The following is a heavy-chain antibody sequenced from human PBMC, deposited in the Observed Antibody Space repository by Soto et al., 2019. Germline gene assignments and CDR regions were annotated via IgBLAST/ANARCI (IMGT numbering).Heavy chain of an antibody. J-gene: IGHJ6*02. CDR2: INPSGGST. CDR1: GYTFTSYY. V-gene: IGHV1-46*01. Sequence: ASVKVSRKASGYTFTSYYIHWVRQAPGQGLEWMGIINPSGGSTNYAQKFQGRVTMTRDTSTSTVYMELSSLRSEDTAVYYCARAGVAYCTTTSCYPYYYVMDVWGQGTTVTVSS. CDR3: ARAGVAYCTTTSCYPYYYVMDV. D-gene: IGHD2-2*01.